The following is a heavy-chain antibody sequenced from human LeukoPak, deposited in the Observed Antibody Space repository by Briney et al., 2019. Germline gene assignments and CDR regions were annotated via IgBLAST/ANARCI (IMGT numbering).Heavy chain of an antibody. J-gene: IGHJ5*02. Sequence: SETLSLTCAVSGGYFSGYYWSWIRPPPGKGLEWIGEINHSGSTNYNPSLKSRVTISVDTSKNQFSLKLSSVTAADTAVYYCARGSGDYGGDWFDPWGQGTLVTVSS. CDR3: ARGSGDYGGDWFDP. CDR1: GGYFSGYY. CDR2: INHSGST. V-gene: IGHV4-34*01. D-gene: IGHD4-23*01.